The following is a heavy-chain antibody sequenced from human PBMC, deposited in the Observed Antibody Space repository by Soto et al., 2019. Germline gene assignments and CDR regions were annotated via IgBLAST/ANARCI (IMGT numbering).Heavy chain of an antibody. CDR2: IRSKTNSYAT. CDR3: TRQTDAVQWLVVPTDYNFDY. D-gene: IGHD6-19*01. V-gene: IGHV3-73*01. CDR1: GFTFGGSA. Sequence: PGGSLRLSCAASGFTFGGSAMHWVRQASGKGPEWVGHIRSKTNSYATAYAESVKARFTISRDDSMNTAYLQMNSLKTEDTAVYFCTRQTDAVQWLVVPTDYNFDYWGQGTLVTVSS. J-gene: IGHJ4*02.